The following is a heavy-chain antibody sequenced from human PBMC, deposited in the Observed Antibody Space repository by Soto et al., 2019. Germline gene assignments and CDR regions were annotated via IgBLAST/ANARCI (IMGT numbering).Heavy chain of an antibody. J-gene: IGHJ4*02. Sequence: EVQLLESGGGLVQPGGSLRLSCAASGFTFSSYAMSWVRQAPGKGLEWVSAISGRGGSTYYADSVKGRFTISRDNSKNTLYLQMNSLRAEDTAVYYCAKDRSGWRIQLPHEGWVQGTLVTVSS. CDR2: ISGRGGST. D-gene: IGHD5-18*01. CDR3: AKDRSGWRIQLPHEG. V-gene: IGHV3-23*01. CDR1: GFTFSSYA.